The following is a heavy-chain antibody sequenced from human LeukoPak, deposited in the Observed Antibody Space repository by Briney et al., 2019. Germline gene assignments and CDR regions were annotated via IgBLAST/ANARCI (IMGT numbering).Heavy chain of an antibody. J-gene: IGHJ4*02. CDR2: IRHSGRT. D-gene: IGHD6-19*01. CDR3: ARLPDISGWPFDY. V-gene: IGHV4-59*01. Sequence: PSETLSLTCTASDVSINRDFWSWIRQPPGKGLEWIADIRHSGRTEYNPSLQNRLTISIDRSTNHFSMRLTSVPAADTAIYYCARLPDISGWPFDYWGQGMLVTVSS. CDR1: DVSINRDF.